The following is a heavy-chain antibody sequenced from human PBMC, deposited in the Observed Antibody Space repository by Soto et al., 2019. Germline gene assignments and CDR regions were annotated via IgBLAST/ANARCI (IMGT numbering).Heavy chain of an antibody. CDR1: RFAFSSYS. D-gene: IGHD3-10*01. J-gene: IGHJ6*02. V-gene: IGHV3-21*01. Sequence: QLVESGGGLVKPGGSLRVSCAASRFAFSSYSMHWVRQAPMKGLEWVASINSVASYVYYADSVEGRFTISRDNAKNSVYLQMNSLRAEYTAVYYCTRDRSSFMRGRIRGPYGGLDVWCQGTTVLVS. CDR2: INSVASYV. CDR3: TRDRSSFMRGRIRGPYGGLDV.